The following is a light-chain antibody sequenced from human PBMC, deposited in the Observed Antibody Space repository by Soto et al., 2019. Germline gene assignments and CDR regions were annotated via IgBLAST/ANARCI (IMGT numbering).Light chain of an antibody. V-gene: IGKV3-20*01. Sequence: ELVLPQSPGTLSLSPGERATLSCRARQSVSNNYLAWYQQKPGQAPRLLIYGASSRATGIPDRFSGSGSGTDFTLTISRLEPEDFAVYYCQQYGISPTWTVGQGTKVDIK. CDR1: QSVSNNY. J-gene: IGKJ1*01. CDR2: GAS. CDR3: QQYGISPTWT.